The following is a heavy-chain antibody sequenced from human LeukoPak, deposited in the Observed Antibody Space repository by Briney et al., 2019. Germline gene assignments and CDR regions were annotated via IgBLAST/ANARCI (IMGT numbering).Heavy chain of an antibody. D-gene: IGHD6-13*01. J-gene: IGHJ4*02. CDR2: IYYSGST. CDR1: GGSISSYY. Sequence: SETLSLTCTVSGGSISSYYWSWIRQPPGKGLEWIGYIYYSGSTNYNPSLKSRVTISVDTSKNQFSLKLSSVTAADTAVYYCARVGAAAGTLFDYWGQGTLVTVSS. V-gene: IGHV4-59*01. CDR3: ARVGAAAGTLFDY.